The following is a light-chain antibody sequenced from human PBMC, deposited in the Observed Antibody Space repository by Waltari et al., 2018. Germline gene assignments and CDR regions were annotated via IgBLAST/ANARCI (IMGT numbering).Light chain of an antibody. Sequence: QSVLTQPPSASGTPGQRVPISCSGSRSNIGSNYVSWYQQLPGTTPKLPIYRNNQRPSGVPDRFSGSKSGTSASLAISGLRSEDEADYYCAAWDDSLSGVVFGGGTKLTVL. CDR1: RSNIGSNY. V-gene: IGLV1-47*01. CDR2: RNN. CDR3: AAWDDSLSGVV. J-gene: IGLJ2*01.